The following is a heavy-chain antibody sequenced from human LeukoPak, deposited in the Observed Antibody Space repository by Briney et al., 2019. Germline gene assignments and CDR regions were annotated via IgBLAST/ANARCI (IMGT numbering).Heavy chain of an antibody. Sequence: SETLCLTRTVSGVSISDFYWSWVRQPPRTRLEWGGDVYYSGSTNHNPPLKSRVTISVDTSNNQFSLEMNSVTAADSAVYYGARHRSNYSFDFWGPGTMVTVSS. CDR3: ARHRSNYSFDF. CDR1: GVSISDFY. V-gene: IGHV4-59*08. D-gene: IGHD4-11*01. CDR2: VYYSGST. J-gene: IGHJ3*01.